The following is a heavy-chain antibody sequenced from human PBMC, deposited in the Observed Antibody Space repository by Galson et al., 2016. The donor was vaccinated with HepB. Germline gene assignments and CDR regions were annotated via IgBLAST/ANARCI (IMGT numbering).Heavy chain of an antibody. CDR3: ARDGEAQVVSNGMDV. Sequence: SVKVSCKASGYSFSSYGISWVRQAPGQGLEWMGWISTDNGLTNYAQKFQDRVTMTTDTSTNTAHMDRRSLRSDDTAVYYSARDGEAQVVSNGMDVWGQGTTVTVSS. J-gene: IGHJ6*02. CDR2: ISTDNGLT. D-gene: IGHD4-23*01. V-gene: IGHV1-18*01. CDR1: GYSFSSYG.